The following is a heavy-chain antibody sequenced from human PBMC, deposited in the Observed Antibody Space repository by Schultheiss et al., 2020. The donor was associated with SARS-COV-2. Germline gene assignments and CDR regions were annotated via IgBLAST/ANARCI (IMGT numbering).Heavy chain of an antibody. Sequence: GGSLRLSCAGPQFNFGYFWMHWVRQVPGKGLVWVSRINEDGTTTNYADSVKGRFTISRDNAKKTLYLQMNSLRAEDTALYYCTKDMGGRGYGDHGYYYGMDVWGQGTTVTVSS. CDR3: TKDMGGRGYGDHGYYYGMDV. V-gene: IGHV3-74*01. CDR1: QFNFGYFW. J-gene: IGHJ6*02. CDR2: INEDGTTT. D-gene: IGHD4-17*01.